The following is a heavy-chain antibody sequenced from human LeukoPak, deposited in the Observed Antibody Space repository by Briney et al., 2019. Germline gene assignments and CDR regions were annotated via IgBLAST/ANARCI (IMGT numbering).Heavy chain of an antibody. CDR1: GYSTSSGYY. J-gene: IGHJ4*02. D-gene: IGHD3-10*01. CDR3: ARGTRRYYYGSGSYFAY. CDR2: IYHSGST. Sequence: SETLSLTCTVSGYSTSSGYYWGWIRQPPGKGLEWIGSIYHSGSTNYNPSLKSRVTISVDTSKNQFSLKLSSVTAADTAVYYCARGTRRYYYGSGSYFAYWGQGTLVTVSS. V-gene: IGHV4-38-2*02.